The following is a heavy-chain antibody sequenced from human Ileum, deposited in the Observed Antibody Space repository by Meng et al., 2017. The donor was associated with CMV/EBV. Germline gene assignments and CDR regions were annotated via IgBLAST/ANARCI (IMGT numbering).Heavy chain of an antibody. CDR3: ATASGHMGY. D-gene: IGHD5-12*01. V-gene: IGHV3-21*01. Sequence: GESLKISCAASGFTFSSHSMNWVRQAPGKGLEWVSTISRSSSYKYYADSVKGRFTLSRDNAKNSLCLQMNSLRGEDTAVCCCATASGHMGYWGQGTPVTVSS. CDR1: GFTFSSHS. CDR2: ISRSSSYK. J-gene: IGHJ4*02.